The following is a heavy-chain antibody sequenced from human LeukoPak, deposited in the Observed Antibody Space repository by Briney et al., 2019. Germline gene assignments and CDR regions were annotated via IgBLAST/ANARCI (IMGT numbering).Heavy chain of an antibody. V-gene: IGHV1-2*02. Sequence: ASVKVSCKASGYTSTGYYMHWVRQAPGRGLEWMGWINPNSGGTNYAQKFQGRVTMTRDTSISTAYMELSRLRSDDTAVYYCARDRRYGSSQGGFDYWGQGTLVTVSS. CDR3: ARDRRYGSSQGGFDY. J-gene: IGHJ4*02. CDR2: INPNSGGT. D-gene: IGHD6-13*01. CDR1: GYTSTGYY.